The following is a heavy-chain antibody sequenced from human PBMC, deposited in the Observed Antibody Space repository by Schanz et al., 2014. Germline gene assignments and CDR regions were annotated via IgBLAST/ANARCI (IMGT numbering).Heavy chain of an antibody. CDR3: AKSQGSSFDS. V-gene: IGHV3-23*01. Sequence: EVQLLESGGGLVQPGGSLRLSCLASGFAFSSYGMNWLRQAPGKGLEWVSAISGSGGSTYYAESVKGRFTISRDNSKNTLYLQMNSLRAEDTAVYYCAKSQGSSFDSWGQGTLVTVSS. CDR1: GFAFSSYG. D-gene: IGHD6-13*01. J-gene: IGHJ4*02. CDR2: ISGSGGST.